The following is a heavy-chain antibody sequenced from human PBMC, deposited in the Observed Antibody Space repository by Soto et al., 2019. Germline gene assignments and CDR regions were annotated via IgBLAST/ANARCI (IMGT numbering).Heavy chain of an antibody. CDR3: AKCSPRYSSGLKAYYFDY. V-gene: IGHV3-53*01. CDR2: LYSTFGT. CDR1: GITVSGKKY. D-gene: IGHD6-19*01. Sequence: PGGSLRLSCAVSGITVSGKKYITWVRQAPGKGLEWVSALYSTFGTYYADSVKGRFTISRDNSKNTLYLQMNSLRAEGTAVYYCAKCSPRYSSGLKAYYFDYWGQGTLVTVSS. J-gene: IGHJ4*02.